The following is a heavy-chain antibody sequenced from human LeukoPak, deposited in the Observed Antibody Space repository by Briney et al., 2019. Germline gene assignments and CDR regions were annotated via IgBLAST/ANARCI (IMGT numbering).Heavy chain of an antibody. J-gene: IGHJ6*03. Sequence: SETLSLTCAVYGGSFSGYYWSWIRQPPGKGLEWIGEINHSGSTNYNPSLKSRVTISVDTSKNQFSLKLSSVTAADTAVYYCARANWNYPNYYYYYMDVWGKGTTVTVSS. CDR3: ARANWNYPNYYYYYMDV. V-gene: IGHV4-34*01. D-gene: IGHD1-7*01. CDR1: GGSFSGYY. CDR2: INHSGST.